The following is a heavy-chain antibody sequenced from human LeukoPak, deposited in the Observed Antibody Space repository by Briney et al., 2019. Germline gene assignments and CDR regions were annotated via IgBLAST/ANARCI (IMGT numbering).Heavy chain of an antibody. CDR1: GFTFSNFA. CDR2: ISRRSSVI. Sequence: GGSLRLSCAASGFTFSNFAVNWVRQAPGRGLEWLSYISRRSSVIYYADSVKGRFTISRDNSKNTLYLQMNSLRAEDTAVYYCAKGPHYDILTGYYSWGQGTLATVSS. J-gene: IGHJ4*02. V-gene: IGHV3-23*01. D-gene: IGHD3-9*01. CDR3: AKGPHYDILTGYYS.